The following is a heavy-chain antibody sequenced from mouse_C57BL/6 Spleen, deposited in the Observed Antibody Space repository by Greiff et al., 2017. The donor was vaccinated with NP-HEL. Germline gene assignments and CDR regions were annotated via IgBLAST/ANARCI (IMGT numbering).Heavy chain of an antibody. V-gene: IGHV1-55*01. CDR1: GYTFTSYW. CDR3: ARWGITTSRYFDV. CDR2: IYPGSGST. D-gene: IGHD1-1*01. J-gene: IGHJ1*03. Sequence: QVQLQQPGAELVKPGASVKMSCKASGYTFTSYWITWVKQRPGQGLEWIGDIYPGSGSTNYNEKFKSKATLPVDTSSSTAYMQLSSLTSEDSAVYYCARWGITTSRYFDVWGTGTTVTVSS.